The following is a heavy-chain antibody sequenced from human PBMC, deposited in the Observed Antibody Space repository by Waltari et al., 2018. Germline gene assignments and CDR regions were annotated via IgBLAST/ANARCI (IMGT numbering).Heavy chain of an antibody. J-gene: IGHJ3*02. Sequence: EVQLVQSGAEVKKPGESLKISCKGSGYSFTSYWIGWVRQMPGKGLAWMGVIYPGDSDTRYSPSFQGQVTISADKSIITAYLQWSSLKASDTAMYYCAGALSYCGGDCYSAGPDAFDIWGQGTMVTVSS. CDR3: AGALSYCGGDCYSAGPDAFDI. V-gene: IGHV5-51*03. CDR2: IYPGDSDT. CDR1: GYSFTSYW. D-gene: IGHD2-21*01.